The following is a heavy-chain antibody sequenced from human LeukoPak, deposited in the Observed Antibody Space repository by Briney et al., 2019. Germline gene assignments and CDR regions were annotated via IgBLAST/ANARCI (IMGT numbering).Heavy chain of an antibody. V-gene: IGHV4-39*01. CDR2: IYDSGST. J-gene: IGHJ4*02. CDR3: ARSFDSSGLVDY. D-gene: IGHD3-22*01. CDR1: GGSISSSSYY. Sequence: PSETLSLTCTVSGGSISSSSYYWGWIRQPPGKGLEWIGSIYDSGSTYYNPSLKSRVTISVDTSKNQFSLKLSSVTAADTAVYYCARSFDSSGLVDYWGQGTLVTVSS.